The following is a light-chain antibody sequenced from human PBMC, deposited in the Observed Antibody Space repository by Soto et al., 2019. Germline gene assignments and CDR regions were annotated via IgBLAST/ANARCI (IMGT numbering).Light chain of an antibody. J-gene: IGKJ1*01. CDR1: QDISNY. Sequence: DIQMTQSPSSRSASVGDRGTITCQASQDISNYLNWYQQKPGKAXKLLIYDASNLETGVPSRFSGSGSGTEFTLTISSLQPDDFATYYCQQYNSYSFGQGTKVDIK. CDR3: QQYNSYS. CDR2: DAS. V-gene: IGKV1-33*01.